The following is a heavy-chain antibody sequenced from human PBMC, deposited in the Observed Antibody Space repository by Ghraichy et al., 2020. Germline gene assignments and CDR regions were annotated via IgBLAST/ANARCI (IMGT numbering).Heavy chain of an antibody. CDR3: ASLYYYGSGSFNWFDP. CDR2: IYHSGST. D-gene: IGHD3-10*01. Sequence: SETLSLTCDVSGGSISSSNWWSWVRQTPGKGLEWIGKIYHSGSTNYNPSLKSRVTISVDKAKNQFSLKLSSVTAADTAVYYCASLYYYGSGSFNWFDPWGQRTLVTVSS. V-gene: IGHV4-4*02. J-gene: IGHJ5*02. CDR1: GGSISSSNW.